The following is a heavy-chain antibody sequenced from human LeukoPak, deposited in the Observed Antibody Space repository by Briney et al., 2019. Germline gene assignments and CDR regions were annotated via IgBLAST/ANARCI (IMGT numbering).Heavy chain of an antibody. J-gene: IGHJ6*03. CDR1: GGTFSSYA. CDR2: IIPIFGTA. D-gene: IGHD5-24*01. Sequence: SVKVSCKASGGTFSSYAISWVRQAPGQGLEWMGGIIPIFGTANYAQKFQGRVTITTDESTSTAYMELSSLRSEDTAVYYCARERGTDGYNYYYYMDVWGKGTTVTVSS. V-gene: IGHV1-69*05. CDR3: ARERGTDGYNYYYYMDV.